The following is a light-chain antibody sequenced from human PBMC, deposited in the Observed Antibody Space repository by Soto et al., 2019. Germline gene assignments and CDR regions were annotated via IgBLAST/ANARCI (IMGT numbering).Light chain of an antibody. V-gene: IGLV1-51*01. CDR3: GAWDSSLSVYV. J-gene: IGLJ1*01. Sequence: QSALTQPPSVSAAPGQRVTISCSGSGSNIANNYVSWYQQLPGTAPKLLIYDDYHRPSGIPDRFSGSKSGTSATLGITGLQTGDEADYYCGAWDSSLSVYVFGTGTKLTVL. CDR1: GSNIANNY. CDR2: DDY.